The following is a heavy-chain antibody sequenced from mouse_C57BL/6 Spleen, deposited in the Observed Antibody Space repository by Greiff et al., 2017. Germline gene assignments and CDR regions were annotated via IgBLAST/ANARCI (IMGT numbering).Heavy chain of an antibody. D-gene: IGHD3-2*02. CDR2: ISYDGSN. J-gene: IGHJ2*01. V-gene: IGHV3-6*01. CDR1: GYSITSGYY. Sequence: DVKLQESGPGLVKPSQSLSLTCSVTGYSITSGYYWNWIRQFPGNKLEWMGYISYDGSNNYNPSLKNRISITRDTSKNQFFLKLNSVTTEDTATYYCASTAQANYFDYWGQGTTLTVSS. CDR3: ASTAQANYFDY.